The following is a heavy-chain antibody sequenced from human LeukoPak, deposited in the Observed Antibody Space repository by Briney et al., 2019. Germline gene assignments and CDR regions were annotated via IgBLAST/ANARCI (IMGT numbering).Heavy chain of an antibody. Sequence: SETLSLTCTVSGGSISSSSYYWGWIRQPPGKGLEWIGSIYYSGSTYYNPSLKSRVTISVDTSKNRFSLKLSSVTAADAAVYYCARGYYDSSGPWDYWGQGTLVTVSS. V-gene: IGHV4-39*07. D-gene: IGHD3-22*01. CDR1: GGSISSSSYY. CDR2: IYYSGST. CDR3: ARGYYDSSGPWDY. J-gene: IGHJ4*02.